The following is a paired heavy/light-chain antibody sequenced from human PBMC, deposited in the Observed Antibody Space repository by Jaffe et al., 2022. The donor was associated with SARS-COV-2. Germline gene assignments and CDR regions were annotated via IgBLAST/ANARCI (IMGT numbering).Heavy chain of an antibody. CDR1: GDSISGYY. CDR2: IYNSGST. CDR3: ARGMAGTGRFDP. J-gene: IGHJ5*02. V-gene: IGHV4-59*01. D-gene: IGHD6-19*01. Sequence: QLQLQESGPGLVKPSETLSLICSVSGDSISGYYWNWIRQPPGKGLDWIGYIYNSGSTNYNPSLKSRITMSVDTSKNQISLKLTSVTAADTAVYYCARGMAGTGRFDPWGQGTLVTVSS.
Light chain of an antibody. CDR2: WAS. J-gene: IGKJ1*01. V-gene: IGKV4-1*01. CDR3: QQYYSAPWT. CDR1: QGVLNNSNNRNY. Sequence: DIVMTQSPDSLAVSLGERATINCKSSQGVLNNSNNRNYLAWYQQKPGQPPKLLIYWASTRGSGVPDRFSGSGSGTDFTLTISSLQAEDVAVYYCQQYYSAPWTFGQGTKVEIK.